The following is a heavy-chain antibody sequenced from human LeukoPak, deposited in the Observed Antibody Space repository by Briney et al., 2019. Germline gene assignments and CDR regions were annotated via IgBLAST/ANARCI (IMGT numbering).Heavy chain of an antibody. CDR2: IIPIFGTA. V-gene: IGHV1-69*05. J-gene: IGHJ6*03. D-gene: IGHD2-21*02. CDR3: ASNGDHEMMDYYYYYYMDV. CDR1: GGTFSSYA. Sequence: GASVKVSCKASGGTFSSYAISWVRQAPGQGLEWMGRIIPIFGTANYAQKFQGRVTITTDESTSTAYMELSSLRSEDTAVYYCASNGDHEMMDYYYYYYMDVWGKGTTVTVSS.